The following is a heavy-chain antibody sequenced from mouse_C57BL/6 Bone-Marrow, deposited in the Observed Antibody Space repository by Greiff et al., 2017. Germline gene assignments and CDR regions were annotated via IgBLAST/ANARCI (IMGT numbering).Heavy chain of an antibody. V-gene: IGHV1-55*01. CDR2: IYPGSGST. CDR1: GYTFTSYW. D-gene: IGHD2-4*01. Sequence: QVQLQQPGAELVKPGASVKMSCKASGYTFTSYWITWVKQRPGQGLEWIGDIYPGSGSTNYNEKFKSKATLTVATSSSTAYMQRSSLTSEDSAVYYCARNDYDPDYWGQGTTLTVSS. J-gene: IGHJ2*01. CDR3: ARNDYDPDY.